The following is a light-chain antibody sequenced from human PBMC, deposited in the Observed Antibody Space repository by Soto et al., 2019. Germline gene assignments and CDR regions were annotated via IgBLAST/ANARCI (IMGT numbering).Light chain of an antibody. J-gene: IGLJ1*01. CDR1: SSNIGAGYD. CDR3: QSYDSSSYV. CDR2: GNS. Sequence: QSALTQPPSVSGAPGQRVTISCTGSSSNIGAGYDVHWYQQLPGTAPKLLIYGNSNRPSGVPDRFSGSKSGTSASLAITGVQAEDEADYYRQSYDSSSYVFGTGTKVTVL. V-gene: IGLV1-40*01.